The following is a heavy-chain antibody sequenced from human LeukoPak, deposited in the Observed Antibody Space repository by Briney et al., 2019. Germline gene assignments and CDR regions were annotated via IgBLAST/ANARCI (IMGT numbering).Heavy chain of an antibody. CDR2: ISAYKKR. D-gene: IGHD4-17*01. CDR1: GYTFTCYG. J-gene: IGHJ5*02. CDR3: ARVSAPPDYGDYVSENWFDP. V-gene: IGHV1-18*01. Sequence: ASVKVSCKDSGYTFTCYGINWVRQAPGQGLEWMGWISAYKKRNYAQKFQGRVTMTTDTSTSTAYMELMNLRSDDTAVYYCARVSAPPDYGDYVSENWFDPWGQGTLVTVSS.